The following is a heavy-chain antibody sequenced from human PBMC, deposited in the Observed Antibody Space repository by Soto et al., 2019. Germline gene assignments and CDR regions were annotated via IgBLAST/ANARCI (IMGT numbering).Heavy chain of an antibody. D-gene: IGHD2-2*01. J-gene: IGHJ5*02. CDR3: ARAVGYCISTSCYGYNWFDP. Sequence: QVQLVQSGAEVKKPGASVKVSCKASGYTFTSYGISWVRQAPGQGLEWLGWISAYNGNTNYAQKLQGRVTMTTDTATSTAYMELRSLRSDDTAVYYCARAVGYCISTSCYGYNWFDPWGQGTLVTVSS. CDR1: GYTFTSYG. CDR2: ISAYNGNT. V-gene: IGHV1-18*01.